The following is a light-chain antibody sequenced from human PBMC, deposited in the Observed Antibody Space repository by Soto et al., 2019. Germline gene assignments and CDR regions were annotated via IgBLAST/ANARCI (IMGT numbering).Light chain of an antibody. CDR2: GAS. CDR1: QSVSSN. CDR3: QQYNYWPET. V-gene: IGKV3-15*01. J-gene: IGKJ1*01. Sequence: EIVMTQSPATLSVSPGERATLSCRASQSVSSNLAWYQQKPGQAPRLLIYGASTRATGIPARFSGSGSGAEFTLTISSLLSEDFAVYYCQQYNYWPETFGQGTRVEIK.